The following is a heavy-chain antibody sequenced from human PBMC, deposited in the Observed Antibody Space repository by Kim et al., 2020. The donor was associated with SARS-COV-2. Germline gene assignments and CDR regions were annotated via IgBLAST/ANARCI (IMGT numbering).Heavy chain of an antibody. CDR2: ISNNGDKT. Sequence: GGSLRLSCAASGFTVRNYGMSWVRQAPGKGLEWVSGISNNGDKTYYIDSVKGRFTISRDNSMNTLYLEMNSLRAEDTAVYYCTKDSGWQADCWGQGTLVTVFS. CDR3: TKDSGWQADC. J-gene: IGHJ4*02. CDR1: GFTVRNYG. V-gene: IGHV3-23*01. D-gene: IGHD3-10*01.